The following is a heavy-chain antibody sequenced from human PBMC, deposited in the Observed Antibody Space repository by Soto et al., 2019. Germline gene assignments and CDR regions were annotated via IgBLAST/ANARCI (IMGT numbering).Heavy chain of an antibody. Sequence: QVQLVESGGGVVQPGRSLRLSCAASGFTFSSYGMHWVRQAPGKGLEWVAVIWFDGSNKYYADSVKGRFTISRDNSKNTLYLQMNSMRAEDTAIYYCARDLDVWRGYYLFDYWGQGTLVTVSS. CDR3: ARDLDVWRGYYLFDY. CDR2: IWFDGSNK. J-gene: IGHJ4*02. V-gene: IGHV3-33*01. CDR1: GFTFSSYG. D-gene: IGHD3-3*01.